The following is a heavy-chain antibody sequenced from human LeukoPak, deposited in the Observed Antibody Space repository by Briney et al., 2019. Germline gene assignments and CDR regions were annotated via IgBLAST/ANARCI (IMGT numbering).Heavy chain of an antibody. CDR3: AKDLPYGSGSYTFDY. CDR2: ISWNSGSI. J-gene: IGHJ4*02. D-gene: IGHD3-10*01. Sequence: SLRLSCAASGFTFDDYAMHWVRQAPGKGLEWVSGISWNSGSIGYADSVKGRFTISRDNAKNSLYLQMNSLRAEDTALYYCAKDLPYGSGSYTFDYWGQGTLVTVSS. CDR1: GFTFDDYA. V-gene: IGHV3-9*01.